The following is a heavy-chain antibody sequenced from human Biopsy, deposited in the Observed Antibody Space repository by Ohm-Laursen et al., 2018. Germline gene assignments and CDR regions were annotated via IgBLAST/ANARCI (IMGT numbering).Heavy chain of an antibody. J-gene: IGHJ6*02. V-gene: IGHV4-34*01. D-gene: IGHD3-22*01. Sequence: SETLSLTCSVSGGSFSTYYWTWIRQPPGKGLEWIGEINHSGRTNYNPSLKSRVTISVDTSKNQFSLKVRSVTAADTAVYYCVRGVDYYDPYHYYALDVWGQGTTVTVSS. CDR3: VRGVDYYDPYHYYALDV. CDR2: INHSGRT. CDR1: GGSFSTYY.